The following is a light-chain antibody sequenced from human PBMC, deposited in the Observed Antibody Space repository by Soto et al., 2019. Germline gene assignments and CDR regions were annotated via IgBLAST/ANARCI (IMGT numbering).Light chain of an antibody. CDR3: SSHTTSSTVV. CDR1: SSDVGGYNF. J-gene: IGLJ1*01. V-gene: IGLV2-14*03. Sequence: QSVLTQPASVFGSPGQSITISCTGTSSDVGGYNFVSWYQQHPGKAPKLMIYEVSNRPSGVSNRFSGSKSGNTASLTIYGLQPEDEADHYCSSHTTSSTVVFGHVTKVIVL. CDR2: EVS.